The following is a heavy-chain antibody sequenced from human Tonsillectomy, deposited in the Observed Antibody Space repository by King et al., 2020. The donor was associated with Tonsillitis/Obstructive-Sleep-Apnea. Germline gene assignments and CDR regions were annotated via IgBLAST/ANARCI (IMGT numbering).Heavy chain of an antibody. CDR1: GFTFSSYA. Sequence: VQLVESGGGLIQPGGSLRLSCVASGFTFSSYAMSWVRQAPGKGLEWVSVISGSGGSTYYADSVKGRFSISRDNSKNTLYLQMNSLRAGDTAVYYCAKEPLLMVREVSGDAFDIWGQGTMVTVSS. D-gene: IGHD3-10*01. CDR3: AKEPLLMVREVSGDAFDI. CDR2: ISGSGGST. J-gene: IGHJ3*02. V-gene: IGHV3-23*04.